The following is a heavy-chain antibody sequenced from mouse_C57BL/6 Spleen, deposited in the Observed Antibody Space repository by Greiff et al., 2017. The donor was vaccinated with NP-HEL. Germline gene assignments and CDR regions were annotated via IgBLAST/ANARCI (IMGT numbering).Heavy chain of an antibody. CDR2: ISSGSSTI. D-gene: IGHD1-1*01. CDR3: AREGYYGSSHWYFDV. CDR1: GFSFSDYG. Sequence: DVQLVESGGGLVKPGGSLKLSGAASGFSFSDYGMHWVRQAPEKGLEWVAYISSGSSTIYYADTVKGRFTISRDNAKNTLFLQMTSLRSEDTAMYYCAREGYYGSSHWYFDVWGTGTTVTVSS. V-gene: IGHV5-17*01. J-gene: IGHJ1*03.